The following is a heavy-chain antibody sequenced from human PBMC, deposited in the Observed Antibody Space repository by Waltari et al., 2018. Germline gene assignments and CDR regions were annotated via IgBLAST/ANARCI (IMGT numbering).Heavy chain of an antibody. CDR3: ARVVQFYSGSTKGAFDI. Sequence: QVQLVQSGAEVKKPGASVKVSCKASGGTCSSDAISWVRPAARQGLEWMGGIIPIFGTANYAQKFQGRVTITADKSTSTAYMELSSLRSEDTAVYYCARVVQFYSGSTKGAFDIWGQGTMVTVSS. CDR1: GGTCSSDA. J-gene: IGHJ3*02. V-gene: IGHV1-69*06. CDR2: IIPIFGTA. D-gene: IGHD1-26*01.